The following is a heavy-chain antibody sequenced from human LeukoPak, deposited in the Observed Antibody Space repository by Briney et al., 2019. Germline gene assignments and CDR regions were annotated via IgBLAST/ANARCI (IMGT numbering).Heavy chain of an antibody. V-gene: IGHV3-49*03. D-gene: IGHD1-1*01. CDR3: TGDRGAYNLYDY. J-gene: IGHJ4*02. CDR1: GFTFGDYA. Sequence: GGSLRLSCTASGFTFGDYAMSWIRQAPGKGLEWVGFIRSKAYGETADYAASVKGRFTISRDDSKAIAYLQMNSLKTEDTAVYHCTGDRGAYNLYDYWGQGTLVTVSS. CDR2: IRSKAYGETA.